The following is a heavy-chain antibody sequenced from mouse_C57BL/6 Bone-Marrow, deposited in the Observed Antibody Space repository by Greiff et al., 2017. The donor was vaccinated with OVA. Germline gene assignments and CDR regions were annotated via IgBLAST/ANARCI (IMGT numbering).Heavy chain of an antibody. CDR3: TTWITTVVALFAY. V-gene: IGHV14-4*01. CDR1: GFNIKDDY. Sequence: VQLQQSGAELVRPGASVKLSCTASGFNIKDDYMHWVKQRPEQGLEWIGWLDPENGDTEYASKFQGKATITADTSSNTAYLQLSSLTSEDTAVYYCTTWITTVVALFAYWGQGTLVTVSA. D-gene: IGHD1-1*01. J-gene: IGHJ3*01. CDR2: LDPENGDT.